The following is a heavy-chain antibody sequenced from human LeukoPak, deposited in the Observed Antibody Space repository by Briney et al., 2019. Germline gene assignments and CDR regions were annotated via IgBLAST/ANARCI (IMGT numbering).Heavy chain of an antibody. Sequence: GESLKIPCKGSGYTFSIYWIGWVRQMPGKGLEWMGIIYPGDSDIRYSPSFQGQVTISADKSISTAYLQWSNLKASDTAMYFCARPRDSSSQYYFDYWGQGTLVTVSS. CDR3: ARPRDSSSQYYFDY. CDR1: GYTFSIYW. J-gene: IGHJ4*02. V-gene: IGHV5-51*01. CDR2: IYPGDSDI. D-gene: IGHD6-6*01.